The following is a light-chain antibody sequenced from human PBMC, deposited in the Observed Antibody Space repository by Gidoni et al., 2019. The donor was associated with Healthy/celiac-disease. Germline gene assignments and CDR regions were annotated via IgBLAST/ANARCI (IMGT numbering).Light chain of an antibody. J-gene: IGLJ1*01. CDR3: AAWDDSLNAYV. V-gene: IGLV1-44*01. Sequence: QSVLTQPPSASGTPGPRVTISCSGSSSNIGCNTVNWYQQLPGTAPKLLIYSNNQRPSGVPDRFSGSKSGTSASLAISGLQSEDEADYYCAAWDDSLNAYVFGTGTKVTVL. CDR2: SNN. CDR1: SSNIGCNT.